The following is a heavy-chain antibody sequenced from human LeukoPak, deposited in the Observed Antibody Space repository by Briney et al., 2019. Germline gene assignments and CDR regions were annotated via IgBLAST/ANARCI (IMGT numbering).Heavy chain of an antibody. CDR3: ARDLPLAAAAKDVFDL. CDR1: GGSISSGGYS. Sequence: SQTLSLTCTVSGGSISSGGYSWSWIRQPPGKGLEWIGNIHHSGGTYYNPSLKSRVTISVDRSKNQFSLTLNSVTAADTAAYFCARDLPLAAAAKDVFDLWGQGTLVTASS. V-gene: IGHV4-30-2*01. D-gene: IGHD6-13*01. J-gene: IGHJ3*01. CDR2: IHHSGGT.